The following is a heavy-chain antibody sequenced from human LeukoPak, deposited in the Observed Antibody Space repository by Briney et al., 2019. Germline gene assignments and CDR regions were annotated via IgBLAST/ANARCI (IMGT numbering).Heavy chain of an antibody. J-gene: IGHJ4*02. D-gene: IGHD3-10*01. CDR1: GGSISSSNW. CDR2: IYHSGST. Sequence: SETLPLTCAVSGGSISSSNWWSWVRQPPGKGLEWIGEIYHSGSTNYNPSLKSRVTISVDKSKNQFSLKLSSVTAADTAVYYCAGTSYYYGSGSYWDGVIYYFDYWGQGTLVTVSS. V-gene: IGHV4-4*02. CDR3: AGTSYYYGSGSYWDGVIYYFDY.